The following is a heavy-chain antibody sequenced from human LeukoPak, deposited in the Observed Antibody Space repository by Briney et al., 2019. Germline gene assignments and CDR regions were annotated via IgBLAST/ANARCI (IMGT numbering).Heavy chain of an antibody. CDR3: ARCTQGEPFDY. CDR1: GYTFTSCY. J-gene: IGHJ4*02. CDR2: INPSGGST. V-gene: IGHV1-46*01. D-gene: IGHD3-16*01. Sequence: ASVKVSCKASGYTFTSCYMHWVRQAPGQGLEWMGIINPSGGSTSYAQKFQGRVTMTRDTSTSTVYMELSSLRSEDTAVYYCARCTQGEPFDYWGQGTLVTVSS.